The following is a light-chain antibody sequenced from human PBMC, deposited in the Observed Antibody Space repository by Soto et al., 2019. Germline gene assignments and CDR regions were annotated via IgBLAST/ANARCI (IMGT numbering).Light chain of an antibody. CDR3: CSYSGSTYV. V-gene: IGLV2-11*01. CDR1: SSDVGAYNF. CDR2: AVT. J-gene: IGLJ1*01. Sequence: QSALTQPRSVSGSPGQSVTISCTGTSSDVGAYNFVSWYQQYPGKAPKLMIYAVTKRPSGVPDRFSGSKSGNTASLTISGLQAEDEDDYYCCSYSGSTYVFGTGTKVTVL.